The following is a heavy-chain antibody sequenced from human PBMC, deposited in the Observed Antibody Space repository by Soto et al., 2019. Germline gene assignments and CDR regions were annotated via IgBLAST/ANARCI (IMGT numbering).Heavy chain of an antibody. CDR2: INAGNGNT. J-gene: IGHJ5*02. CDR1: GYTFTSYA. CDR3: ERPIQYYFDTSAQSAWFDP. V-gene: IGHV1-3*01. D-gene: IGHD3-22*01. Sequence: ASVKVSCKASGYTFTSYAMHWVRQAPGQRLEWMGWINAGNGNTKYSQKFQGRVTITADESTSTAYMELSSLRSEDTAVYYCERPIQYYFDTSAQSAWFDPWGQGTLVTVSS.